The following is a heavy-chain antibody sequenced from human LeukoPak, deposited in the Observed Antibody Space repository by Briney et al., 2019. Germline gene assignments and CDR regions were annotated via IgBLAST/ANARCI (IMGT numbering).Heavy chain of an antibody. V-gene: IGHV3-48*02. J-gene: IGHJ3*02. CDR2: IGSSGSTV. CDR1: GFTFSSYG. CDR3: ARDTPLYADSPDAFDI. D-gene: IGHD2/OR15-2a*01. Sequence: PGGSLRLSCAASGFTFSSYGMSWVRQAPGKGLEWVSYIGSSGSTVYYADSVKGRFTTSRDNAKNSLYLQMNSLRDEDTAVYYCARDTPLYADSPDAFDIWGQGTMVTVSS.